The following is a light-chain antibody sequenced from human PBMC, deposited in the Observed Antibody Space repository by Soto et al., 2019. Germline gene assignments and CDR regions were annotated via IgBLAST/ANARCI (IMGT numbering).Light chain of an antibody. CDR3: CSYAGSSTFL. V-gene: IGLV2-23*03. Sequence: QSALTQPASVSGSPGQSITISCTGTSSDVGSYNLVSWYQQHPGKAPKLMIYEGSKRPSGVSKRFSGSKSGNTASLTISGLQAEDEADYYCCSYAGSSTFLFGTGTKLTVL. J-gene: IGLJ1*01. CDR2: EGS. CDR1: SSDVGSYNL.